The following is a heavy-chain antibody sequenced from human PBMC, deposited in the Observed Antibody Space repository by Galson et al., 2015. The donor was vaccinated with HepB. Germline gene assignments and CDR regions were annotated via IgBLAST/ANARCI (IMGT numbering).Heavy chain of an antibody. CDR2: IWYDGSNK. CDR1: GFTFSSYG. V-gene: IGHV3-33*01. CDR3: ARDSGWGYDSPAFDY. J-gene: IGHJ4*02. D-gene: IGHD3-22*01. Sequence: SLRLSCAASGFTFSSYGMHWVRQAPGRGLEWVAVIWYDGSNKYYADSVKGRFTISRDNSKNTLYLQMNSLRAEDTAVYYCARDSGWGYDSPAFDYWGQGALVTVSA.